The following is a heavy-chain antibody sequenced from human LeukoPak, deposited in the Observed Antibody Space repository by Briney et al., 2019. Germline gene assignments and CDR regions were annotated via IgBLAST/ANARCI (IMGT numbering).Heavy chain of an antibody. Sequence: PGRSLRLSCAASGFTFDEYAMHWVRQAPGKGLEWVSGISWNSGSIGYADSVKGRFTISRDNAKNSLYLQMNSLRAEDTALYYCARRVAAVGFDYWGQGTLVTVSS. J-gene: IGHJ4*02. V-gene: IGHV3-9*01. CDR2: ISWNSGSI. CDR1: GFTFDEYA. D-gene: IGHD6-13*01. CDR3: ARRVAAVGFDY.